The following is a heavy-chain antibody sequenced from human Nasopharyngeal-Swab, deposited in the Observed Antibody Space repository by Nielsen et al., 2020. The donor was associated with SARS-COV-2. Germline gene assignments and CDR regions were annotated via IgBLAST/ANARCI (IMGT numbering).Heavy chain of an antibody. V-gene: IGHV7-4-1*02. CDR2: INTKTGNP. J-gene: IGHJ5*02. CDR3: ARDGTHCSGGTCFDN. D-gene: IGHD2-15*01. CDR1: GCSFTNYG. Sequence: ASVKVSCKASGCSFTNYGVNWVRQTPGQGLEWMGWINTKTGNPTYAQGFTGRFVFSLDTSVTTAYLQISSLEAEDTAVYYCARDGTHCSGGTCFDNWGQGTLVTVSS.